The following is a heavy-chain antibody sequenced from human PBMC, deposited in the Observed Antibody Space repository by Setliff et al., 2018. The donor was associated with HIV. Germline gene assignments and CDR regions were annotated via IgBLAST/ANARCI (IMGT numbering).Heavy chain of an antibody. CDR1: GGSVSTGNYY. CDR2: IFYSGST. Sequence: SETLSLTCTVSGGSVSTGNYYWNWIRLPPGKGLEWIGYIFYSGSTNYNPSLKSRVTISVDTSKNQFSLRLSSVTAADTAVYYCARLVVITTNFDYWAQGTLVTVSS. J-gene: IGHJ4*02. D-gene: IGHD3-22*01. CDR3: ARLVVITTNFDY. V-gene: IGHV4-61*01.